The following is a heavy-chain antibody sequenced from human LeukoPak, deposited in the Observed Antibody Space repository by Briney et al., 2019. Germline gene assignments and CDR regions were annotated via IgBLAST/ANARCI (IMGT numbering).Heavy chain of an antibody. D-gene: IGHD1-20*01. Sequence: SGGSLRLSCAASGFTFSSYAMSWVRQAPGKGLEWVSAISGSGGSTYYADSVKGRFTISRDNSKNTLYLQMNSLRAEDTAVYYCAKAPYNWNYVYYMDVWGKGTTVTVSS. J-gene: IGHJ6*03. V-gene: IGHV3-23*01. CDR1: GFTFSSYA. CDR3: AKAPYNWNYVYYMDV. CDR2: ISGSGGST.